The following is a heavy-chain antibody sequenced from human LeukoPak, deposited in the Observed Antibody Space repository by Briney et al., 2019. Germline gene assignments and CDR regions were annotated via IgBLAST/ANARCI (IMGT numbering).Heavy chain of an antibody. CDR1: GYTFTSYD. CDR2: ISAYNGKT. CDR3: ARAYYDILTGYPHFDY. V-gene: IGHV1-18*01. Sequence: GASVKVSCKASGYTFTSYDINWVRQAPGQGLEWMGWISAYNGKTNYVQKFQGRVTMTTDTSTSTAYMELRSLRSDDTAVYYCARAYYDILTGYPHFDYWGQGTLVTVSS. D-gene: IGHD3-9*01. J-gene: IGHJ4*02.